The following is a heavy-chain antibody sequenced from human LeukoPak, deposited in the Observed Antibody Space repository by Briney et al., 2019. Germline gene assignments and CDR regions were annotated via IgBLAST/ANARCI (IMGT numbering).Heavy chain of an antibody. CDR2: IYYSGST. CDR1: GASISSSAYY. J-gene: IGHJ6*03. D-gene: IGHD5-12*01. V-gene: IGHV4-39*07. Sequence: PSETLSLTCTVSGASISSSAYYWGWIRQPPGKGLEWIGSIYYSGSTYYNPSLKSRVTISLDTSKNQFSLKLSSVTAADTAVYYCARTPRDSGYDYSYYYYMDVWGKGTTVTISS. CDR3: ARTPRDSGYDYSYYYYMDV.